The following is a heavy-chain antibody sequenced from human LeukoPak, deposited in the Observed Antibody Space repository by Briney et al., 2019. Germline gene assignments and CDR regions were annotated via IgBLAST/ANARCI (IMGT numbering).Heavy chain of an antibody. J-gene: IGHJ4*02. CDR1: GYTFTGYY. V-gene: IGHV1-2*02. Sequence: ASVKVSCKASGYTFTGYYMHWVRQAPGQGLEWMGWINPNSGGTNYAQKFQGRVTMTRDTSISTAYMELSRLRSDDTAVYYCARDLMGQSNHGGYWGQGTLVTVSS. CDR2: INPNSGGT. CDR3: ARDLMGQSNHGGY. D-gene: IGHD2-8*01.